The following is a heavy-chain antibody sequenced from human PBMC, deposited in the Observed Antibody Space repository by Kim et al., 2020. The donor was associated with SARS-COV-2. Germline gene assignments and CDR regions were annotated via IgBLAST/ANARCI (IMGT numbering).Heavy chain of an antibody. CDR1: GYTFTSSH. CDR2: INPSGGSA. V-gene: IGHV1-46*03. J-gene: IGHJ5*02. D-gene: IGHD3-10*01. CDR3: ARGTWGGGGWGYGSGQYNRFDP. Sequence: ASVKVSCKAFGYTFTSSHIQWVRQAPGQGLEWVGIINPSGGSATYAQKLQGRVTMTSDTSAGTVYMELSSLRSEDTALYYCARGTWGGGGWGYGSGQYNRFDPWGQRTLVTVSS.